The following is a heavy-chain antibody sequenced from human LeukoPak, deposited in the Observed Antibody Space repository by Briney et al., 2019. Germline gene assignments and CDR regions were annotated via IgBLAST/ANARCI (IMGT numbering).Heavy chain of an antibody. J-gene: IGHJ4*02. CDR2: IYSGDSAT. V-gene: IGHV5-51*01. D-gene: IGHD6-13*01. Sequence: GETLQISCKDSGYGVTSYWIGWVRQMPGKGLEWMGIIYSGDSATRYSPSFQCQVTISADKSISTAYLQCSSLKASDTDMYYCARSGFGPSSSPALEAKNLFDYWGQGTLVTVSS. CDR3: ARSGFGPSSSPALEAKNLFDY. CDR1: GYGVTSYW.